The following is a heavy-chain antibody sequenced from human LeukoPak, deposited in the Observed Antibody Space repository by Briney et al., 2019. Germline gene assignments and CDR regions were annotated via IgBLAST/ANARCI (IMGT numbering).Heavy chain of an antibody. CDR3: ARGREYSGYDLDY. D-gene: IGHD5-12*01. J-gene: IGHJ4*02. CDR2: INSGGSST. V-gene: IGHV3-74*01. CDR1: GFTFSSYW. Sequence: GGSLRLSCAASGFTFSSYWMHWVRQAPEKGLVWVSCINSGGSSTSADSVKGRLTISRDNAKNTLYLQINSLRAEDTAIYYCARGREYSGYDLDYWGQGTLVTVSS.